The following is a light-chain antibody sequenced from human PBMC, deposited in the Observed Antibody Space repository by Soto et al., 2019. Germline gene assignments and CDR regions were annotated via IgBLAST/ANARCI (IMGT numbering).Light chain of an antibody. J-gene: IGKJ1*01. CDR3: QQYNAWPPKRT. CDR1: QSITTN. CDR2: GAS. Sequence: EVVMTQSPVTLSVSPGERATLSCRASQSITTNLAWYQQKPGQAPRLLIYGASTRATGVPARFSGSGSGTQFTLTISSLQSEDLALYYCQQYNAWPPKRTFGQGTRVDFK. V-gene: IGKV3-15*01.